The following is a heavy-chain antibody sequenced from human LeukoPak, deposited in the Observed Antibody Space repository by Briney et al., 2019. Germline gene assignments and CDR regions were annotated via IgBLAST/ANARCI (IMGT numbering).Heavy chain of an antibody. Sequence: SETLSLTCAVYGGSFSGYYWSWIRQPPGKGLEWIGEINHSGSTNYNPSLKSRVTISLDTSKNQFSLKLSSVTAADTAVYYCARRTITMVRGVSNWFDPWGQGTLVTVSS. V-gene: IGHV4-34*01. CDR3: ARRTITMVRGVSNWFDP. D-gene: IGHD3-10*01. CDR1: GGSFSGYY. J-gene: IGHJ5*02. CDR2: INHSGST.